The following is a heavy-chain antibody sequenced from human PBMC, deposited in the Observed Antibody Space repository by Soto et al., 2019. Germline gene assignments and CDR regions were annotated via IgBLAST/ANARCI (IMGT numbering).Heavy chain of an antibody. V-gene: IGHV1-69*01. CDR3: ARKKDGIVVVSGAFDI. D-gene: IGHD2-2*01. J-gene: IGHJ3*02. Sequence: QVQLVQSGAEVKKPGSSVKVSCKASGGTFSSYAISWVRQAPGQGLEWMGGIIPIFGTANYAQKFQGRVTITADESTSTDYMELSSLRSDDTAVYYCARKKDGIVVVSGAFDIWGQGTMVTVSS. CDR2: IIPIFGTA. CDR1: GGTFSSYA.